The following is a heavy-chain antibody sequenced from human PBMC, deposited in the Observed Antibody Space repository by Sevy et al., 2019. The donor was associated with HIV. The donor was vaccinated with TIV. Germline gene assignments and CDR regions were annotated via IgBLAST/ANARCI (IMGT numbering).Heavy chain of an antibody. V-gene: IGHV3-23*01. CDR2: FSFGCGRI. Sequence: GGSLRLSCEASGFTFSKYSMSWVRQAPGKGLEWVSTFSFGCGRINYADSVKGRFTISRDDSKNTLYLQMNSLRAEDTAVYYCAREGCTKPHDYWGQGTRVTVSS. CDR3: AREGCTKPHDY. J-gene: IGHJ4*02. CDR1: GFTFSKYS. D-gene: IGHD2-8*01.